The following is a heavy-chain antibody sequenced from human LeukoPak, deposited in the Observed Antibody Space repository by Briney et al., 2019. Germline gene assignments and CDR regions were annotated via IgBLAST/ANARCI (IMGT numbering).Heavy chain of an antibody. CDR2: ISWNSGSI. CDR1: GFTFDDYA. D-gene: IGHD3-10*01. CDR3: AKSSYGSGSYVNY. J-gene: IGHJ4*02. Sequence: GRSLRLSCAASGFTFDDYAMHWVRQAPGKGLEWVSGISWNSGSIGYADSVKGRFTIFRDNAKNSLYLQMNSLRAEDTALYYCAKSSYGSGSYVNYWGQGTLVTVSS. V-gene: IGHV3-9*01.